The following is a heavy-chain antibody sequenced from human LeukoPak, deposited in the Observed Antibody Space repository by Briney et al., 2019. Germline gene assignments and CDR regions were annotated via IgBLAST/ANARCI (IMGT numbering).Heavy chain of an antibody. CDR1: GFTFSNYD. V-gene: IGHV3-13*01. CDR3: ASSPAYSSSWYAIDN. CDR2: IGTAGYT. Sequence: TGGSLRLSCAASGFTFSNYDMHWVRQAAGKGLEWVSGIGTAGYTYYPGSVKGRFTISRENAKNSLYLHMNSLSAGDTAVYYCASSPAYSSSWYAIDNWGQGTLVTVSS. D-gene: IGHD6-13*01. J-gene: IGHJ4*02.